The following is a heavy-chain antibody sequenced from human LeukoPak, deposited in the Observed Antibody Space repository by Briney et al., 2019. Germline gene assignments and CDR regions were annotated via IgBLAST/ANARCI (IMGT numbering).Heavy chain of an antibody. Sequence: GGSLRLSCAASGFTFSSYSMNWVREAPGKGREWGSYISSSSSNIYYADSVKGRFTMSRDDAKNTLYLQMNSLRAEDTAVYYCVRGGESTWAWGQGTLVTVSS. D-gene: IGHD1-26*01. V-gene: IGHV3-48*04. CDR2: ISSSSSNI. J-gene: IGHJ4*02. CDR1: GFTFSSYS. CDR3: VRGGESTWA.